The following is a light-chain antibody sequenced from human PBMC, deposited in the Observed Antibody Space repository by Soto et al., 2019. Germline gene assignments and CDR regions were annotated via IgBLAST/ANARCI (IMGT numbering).Light chain of an antibody. J-gene: IGLJ2*01. CDR1: SNDVGYYNY. CDR2: DVS. CDR3: CSYAGSYTEL. V-gene: IGLV2-11*01. Sequence: QSVLTQPRSVSGSPGQSVTISCTGTSNDVGYYNYVSWYQQHPGKAPKLMIYDVSKRPSGVPDRFSGSKSGNTASLTISGLQAEDEADYYCCSYAGSYTELFGGGTKLTDL.